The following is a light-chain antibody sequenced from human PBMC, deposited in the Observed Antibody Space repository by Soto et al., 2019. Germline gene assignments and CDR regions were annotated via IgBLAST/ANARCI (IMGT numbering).Light chain of an antibody. CDR2: EAS. CDR1: PSVSSTY. V-gene: IGKV3-20*01. J-gene: IGKJ1*01. CDR3: QQYGSSPWT. Sequence: DIALTQSPGTLSLSPGERATISCRSSPSVSSTYIGWYQQRPGQTPKLLIYEASTRATGIPDRFSGSGSGTDFTLTISRLEPEDFAVYYCQQYGSSPWTFGQGTKVDIK.